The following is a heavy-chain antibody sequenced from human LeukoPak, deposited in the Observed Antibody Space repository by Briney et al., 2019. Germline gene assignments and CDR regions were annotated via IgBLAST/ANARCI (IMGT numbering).Heavy chain of an antibody. CDR3: AGGRHYCSSTSCYGGNLDDAFDI. J-gene: IGHJ3*02. V-gene: IGHV1-2*02. Sequence: ASVKVSCKASGYTFTGHYMHWVRQAPGQGLEWMGWINPNSGGTNYAQKFQGRVTMTSDTSISTAYTELSSLRSDDTAVYYCAGGRHYCSSTSCYGGNLDDAFDIWGQGTMVTVSS. CDR1: GYTFTGHY. D-gene: IGHD2-2*01. CDR2: INPNSGGT.